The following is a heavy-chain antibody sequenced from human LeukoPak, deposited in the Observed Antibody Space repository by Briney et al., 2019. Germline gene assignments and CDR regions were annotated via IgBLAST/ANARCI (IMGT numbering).Heavy chain of an antibody. CDR2: IYSGGST. CDR1: GFTFSTYA. D-gene: IGHD3-22*01. Sequence: GGSLRLSCAASGFTFSTYAMSWVRQAPGKGLEWVSVIYSGGSTYYADSVKGRFTISRDNSKNTLYLQMNSLRAEDTAVYYCARDTYYYDSSGYRNLDYWGQGTLVTVSS. V-gene: IGHV3-66*01. CDR3: ARDTYYYDSSGYRNLDY. J-gene: IGHJ4*02.